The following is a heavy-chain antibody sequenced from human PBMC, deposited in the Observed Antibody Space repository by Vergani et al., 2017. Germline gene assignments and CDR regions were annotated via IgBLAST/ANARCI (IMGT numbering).Heavy chain of an antibody. Sequence: EVQLLESGGGLVQPGGSLRLSCAASGFTFSSYWMSWVRQAPGKGLEWVANIKQDGSEKYYVDSVKGRFTISRDNAKNSLYLQMNSLRAEVTAVYYCARYCGRYQNICDFDYWGQGTLVTVSS. CDR2: IKQDGSEK. V-gene: IGHV3-7*01. CDR3: ARYCGRYQNICDFDY. J-gene: IGHJ4*02. D-gene: IGHD6-19*01. CDR1: GFTFSSYW.